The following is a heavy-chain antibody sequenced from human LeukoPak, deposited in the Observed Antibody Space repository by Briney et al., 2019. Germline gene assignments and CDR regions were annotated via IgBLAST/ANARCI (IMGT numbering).Heavy chain of an antibody. CDR2: IYYSGST. CDR1: GGSISSYY. Sequence: SETLSLTCTVSGGSISSYYWSWIRQPPGKGLEWIGYIYYSGSTDYNPSLKSRVTISVDTSKNQFSLKLSSVTAADTAVYYCARGPDSSSWYGPPGYFDYWGRGTLVTVSS. D-gene: IGHD6-13*01. J-gene: IGHJ4*02. CDR3: ARGPDSSSWYGPPGYFDY. V-gene: IGHV4-59*08.